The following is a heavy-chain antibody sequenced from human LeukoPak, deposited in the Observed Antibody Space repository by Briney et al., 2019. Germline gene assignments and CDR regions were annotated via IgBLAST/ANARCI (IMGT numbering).Heavy chain of an antibody. Sequence: ASVKVSCKASGYTFTSYYMHWVRQAPGQGLEWMGIINPSGGSTSYAQKFQGRVTMTRDTSTSTVYMELSCLKSEDTAVYYCARGGGGNPIDIWGQGTMVTVSS. J-gene: IGHJ3*02. D-gene: IGHD4-23*01. V-gene: IGHV1-46*03. CDR3: ARGGGGNPIDI. CDR2: INPSGGST. CDR1: GYTFTSYY.